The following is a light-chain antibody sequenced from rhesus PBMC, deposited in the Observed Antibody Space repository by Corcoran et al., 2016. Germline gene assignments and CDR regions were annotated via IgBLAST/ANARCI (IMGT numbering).Light chain of an antibody. Sequence: DIQMTQSPSSLSASVGDRVTITCRASQGISSYLAWYQQKPGKASKLLIYAASTLHSGVPSRFSGSGSGTDFTLTISSLQPEDFATYYCQQHNSYPRTFGQGTKVEIK. CDR3: QQHNSYPRT. CDR2: AAS. V-gene: IGKV1-25*01. J-gene: IGKJ1*01. CDR1: QGISSY.